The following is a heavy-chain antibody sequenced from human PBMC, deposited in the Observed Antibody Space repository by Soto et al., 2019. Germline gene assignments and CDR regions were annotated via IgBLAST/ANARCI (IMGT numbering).Heavy chain of an antibody. Sequence: GGSLRLSCAASGFTFSSYAMSWFRQAPGKGLEWVSAISCSGGSTYYADSVKGRFTISRDNSKNTLYLQMNSLRAEDTAVYYCAKDSLGQLAGYNWFDPWGQGTLVTVSS. J-gene: IGHJ5*02. CDR2: ISCSGGST. V-gene: IGHV3-23*01. CDR1: GFTFSSYA. CDR3: AKDSLGQLAGYNWFDP. D-gene: IGHD6-6*01.